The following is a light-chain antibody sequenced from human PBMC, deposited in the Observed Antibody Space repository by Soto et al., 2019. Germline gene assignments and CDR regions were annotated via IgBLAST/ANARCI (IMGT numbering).Light chain of an antibody. J-gene: IGKJ4*01. CDR2: GAS. CDR3: QQYGDSPLT. CDR1: QSVSSATY. V-gene: IGKV3-20*01. Sequence: EIVLTQSPGTLSLSAGERATLSCRASQSVSSATYLAWYQQKPGQAPMLLIYGASSRAAGISDRFSGSGSGTDFTLTISRLEPEDFAVYYCQQYGDSPLTFGGGTKVETK.